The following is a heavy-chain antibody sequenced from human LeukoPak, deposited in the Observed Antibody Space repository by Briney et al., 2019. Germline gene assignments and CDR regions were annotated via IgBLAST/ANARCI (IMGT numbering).Heavy chain of an antibody. V-gene: IGHV3-48*01. CDR1: GFTFSSYS. CDR3: ARQVGDDYIDY. D-gene: IGHD2-21*01. CDR2: ISSSSSTI. Sequence: PGGSLRLSCAASGFTFSSYSMNWVRQAPGKGLEWVSYISSSSSTIYYADSVKGRFTISRDNAKNSLYLQMNSLRAEDTAVYYCARQVGDDYIDYWGQGTLVTVSS. J-gene: IGHJ4*02.